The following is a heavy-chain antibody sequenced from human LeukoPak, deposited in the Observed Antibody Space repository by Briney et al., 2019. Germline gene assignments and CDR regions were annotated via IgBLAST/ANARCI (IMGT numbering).Heavy chain of an antibody. V-gene: IGHV3-23*01. CDR2: GAGT. CDR3: AKVGYDYVWGSYRPGDY. Sequence: GAGTYYADSVKGRFTIFRDNSKNTVYLQMNSLRTEDTAVYYCAKVGYDYVWGSYRPGDYWGQGTLVTVSS. J-gene: IGHJ4*02. D-gene: IGHD3-16*02.